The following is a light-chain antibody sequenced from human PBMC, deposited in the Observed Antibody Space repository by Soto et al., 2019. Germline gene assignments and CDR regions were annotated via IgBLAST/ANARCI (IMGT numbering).Light chain of an antibody. J-gene: IGLJ1*01. Sequence: SALTQPASVSGSPGQSITISCTGTSSDVGGYNFVSWYQQHPGKAPKLMIYDVTHRPSGVSNRFSGSKSGNTASLTISGLQAEDEADYYCLSYSSSTSPYVLGTGTKVTAL. CDR1: SSDVGGYNF. CDR2: DVT. V-gene: IGLV2-14*01. CDR3: LSYSSSTSPYV.